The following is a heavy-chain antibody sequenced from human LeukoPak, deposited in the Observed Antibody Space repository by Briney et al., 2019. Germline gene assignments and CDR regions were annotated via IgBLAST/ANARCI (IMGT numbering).Heavy chain of an antibody. D-gene: IGHD2-8*01. CDR2: IYYSGST. CDR3: ARESIGYCTNGVCYTSGWFDP. CDR1: GGSISSYY. J-gene: IGHJ5*02. V-gene: IGHV4-59*01. Sequence: SETLSLTCTVSGGSISSYYWSWTRQPPGKGLEWIGYIYYSGSTNYNPSLKSRVTISVDTSKNQFSLKLSSVTAADTAVYYCARESIGYCTNGVCYTSGWFDPWGQGTLVTVSS.